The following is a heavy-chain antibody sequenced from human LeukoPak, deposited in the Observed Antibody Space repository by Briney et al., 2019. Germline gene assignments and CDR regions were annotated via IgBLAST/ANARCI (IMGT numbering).Heavy chain of an antibody. V-gene: IGHV3-7*01. CDR2: IKQDGSEK. Sequence: GGSLRLSCAASGFTFSSYWMSWVRQAPGKGLEWVANIKQDGSEKYYVDSVKGRFTISRDSAKNSLYLQMNSLRAEDTAVYYCASSPPYSSGWRPFDYWGQGTLVTVSS. CDR3: ASSPPYSSGWRPFDY. J-gene: IGHJ4*02. D-gene: IGHD6-19*01. CDR1: GFTFSSYW.